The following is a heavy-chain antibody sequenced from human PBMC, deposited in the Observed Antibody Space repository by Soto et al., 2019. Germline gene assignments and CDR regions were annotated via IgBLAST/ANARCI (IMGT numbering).Heavy chain of an antibody. CDR1: GFTFTSYA. CDR2: ISGSGGST. V-gene: IGHV3-23*01. CDR3: AVSGSEYSYYMDV. D-gene: IGHD3-10*01. J-gene: IGHJ6*03. Sequence: GGSLRLSCAASGFTFTSYAMTWVRQAPGKGLEWVSAISGSGGSTYYADSVKGRFTISRDNSKNTLYVQMNSLRAEDTAVYYCAVSGSEYSYYMDVWGKGTTVTVSS.